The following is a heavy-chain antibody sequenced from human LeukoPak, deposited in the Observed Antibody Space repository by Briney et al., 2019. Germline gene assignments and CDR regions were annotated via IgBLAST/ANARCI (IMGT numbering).Heavy chain of an antibody. CDR2: IIPILGIA. CDR3: AREWPRSKFDY. D-gene: IGHD5-12*01. CDR1: GGTFSSYA. V-gene: IGHV1-69*04. Sequence: SVKVSCKASGGTFSSYAISWVRQAPGQGLEWMGRIIPILGIANHAQKFQGRVTITADKSTSTAYMELSSLRSEDTAVYYCAREWPRSKFDYWGQGTLVTVSS. J-gene: IGHJ4*02.